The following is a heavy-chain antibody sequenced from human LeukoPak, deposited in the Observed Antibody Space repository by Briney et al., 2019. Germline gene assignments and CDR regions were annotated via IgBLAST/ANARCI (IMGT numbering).Heavy chain of an antibody. CDR2: IYSSGTT. CDR1: GDSMNSDSYF. J-gene: IGHJ3*02. D-gene: IGHD2-21*01. V-gene: IGHV4-61*02. Sequence: PSQTLSLTCTVSGDSMNSDSYFWTWVRQPAGKELEWIGRIYSSGTTTYNASLKSRVTMSVDTSKNQFSLEMRSVTAADAAVYYCARETVITMDVVVVVGFDIWGLGTLVTVSS. CDR3: ARETVITMDVVVVVGFDI.